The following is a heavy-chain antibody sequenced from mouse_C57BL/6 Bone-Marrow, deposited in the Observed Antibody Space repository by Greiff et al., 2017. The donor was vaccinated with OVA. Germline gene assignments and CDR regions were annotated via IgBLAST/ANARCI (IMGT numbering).Heavy chain of an antibody. Sequence: QVQLQQSGAELARPGASVKLSCKASGYTFTSYGISWVKQRTGQGLEWIGEIYPRSGNTYYNEKFKGKATLTADKSSSTAYMELRSLTSEDSAVYVCARERVVAYYYAMDYWGQGTSVTVSS. CDR3: ARERVVAYYYAMDY. J-gene: IGHJ4*01. V-gene: IGHV1-81*01. D-gene: IGHD1-1*01. CDR1: GYTFTSYG. CDR2: IYPRSGNT.